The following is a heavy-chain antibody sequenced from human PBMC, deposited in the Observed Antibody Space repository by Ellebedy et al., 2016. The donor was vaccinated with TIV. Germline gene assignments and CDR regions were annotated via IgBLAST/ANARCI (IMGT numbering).Heavy chain of an antibody. D-gene: IGHD1-26*01. V-gene: IGHV3-74*01. CDR3: AREGSGIERAGDY. CDR1: GFTFSNYW. CDR2: INSDGSST. Sequence: PGGSLRLSCAASGFTFSNYWMHWVRQAPGKGLVWVSRINSDGSSTTYADSVEGRFTISRDNAKNTLYLQMNSLRAEDTAVYYCAREGSGIERAGDYWGQGTLVTVSS. J-gene: IGHJ4*02.